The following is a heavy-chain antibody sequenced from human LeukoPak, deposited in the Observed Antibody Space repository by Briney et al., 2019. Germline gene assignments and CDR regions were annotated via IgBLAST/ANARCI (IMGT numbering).Heavy chain of an antibody. J-gene: IGHJ4*02. D-gene: IGHD1/OR15-1a*01. CDR2: IYENGGTT. Sequence: GGSLRLSCVGSGFTFRSHAMSWVRQAPEKGLEFVSGIYENGGTTYYADSVKGRFSISRDNSKNTLYLQMNSLRAEDTAVYYCAKDAAGTFDYWGQGTLVTVSS. CDR1: GFTFRSHA. V-gene: IGHV3-23*01. CDR3: AKDAAGTFDY.